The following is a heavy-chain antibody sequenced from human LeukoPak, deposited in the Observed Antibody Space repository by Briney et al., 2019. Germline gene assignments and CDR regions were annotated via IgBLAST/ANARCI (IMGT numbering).Heavy chain of an antibody. CDR3: ARGVLRYFDWLSRGEGMDV. J-gene: IGHJ6*02. Sequence: SETLSLTCTVPGGSISSYYWSWIRQPAGKGLEWIGRIYTSGSTNYNPSLKSRVTMSVDTSKNQFSLKLSSVTAAATAVYYCARGVLRYFDWLSRGEGMDVWGQGTTVTVSS. CDR1: GGSISSYY. CDR2: IYTSGST. D-gene: IGHD3-9*01. V-gene: IGHV4-4*07.